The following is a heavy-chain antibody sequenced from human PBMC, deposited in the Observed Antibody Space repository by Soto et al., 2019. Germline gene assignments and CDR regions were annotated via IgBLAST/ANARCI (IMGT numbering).Heavy chain of an antibody. CDR1: GFTFSSHG. J-gene: IGHJ4*02. Sequence: QVQLVESGGGVVQPGRSLRLSCVASGFTFSSHGMHWVRQAPGKGLEWVAVIWYDGSNTYYADSVKGRFTISRDNSKNTVYLKMNSLRAEDSAVYYCARDGLDDYGSSDYCFDYWGQETLVTVSS. CDR2: IWYDGSNT. V-gene: IGHV3-33*01. CDR3: ARDGLDDYGSSDYCFDY. D-gene: IGHD3-22*01.